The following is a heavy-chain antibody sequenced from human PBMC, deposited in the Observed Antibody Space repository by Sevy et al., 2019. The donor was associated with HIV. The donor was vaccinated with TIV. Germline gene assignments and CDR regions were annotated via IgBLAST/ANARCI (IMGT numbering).Heavy chain of an antibody. J-gene: IGHJ5*02. CDR3: VRDITFGELGNWFDP. Sequence: GGSLRLSCAASGFTFSGYWMSWVRQAPGKGLEWVANINQDGGDKNYVDSVKGRFTISRDNAKNSLYLQMNSLGAEDTALYYCVRDITFGELGNWFDPWGQGTLVTVSS. CDR1: GFTFSGYW. V-gene: IGHV3-7*01. CDR2: INQDGGDK. D-gene: IGHD3-10*01.